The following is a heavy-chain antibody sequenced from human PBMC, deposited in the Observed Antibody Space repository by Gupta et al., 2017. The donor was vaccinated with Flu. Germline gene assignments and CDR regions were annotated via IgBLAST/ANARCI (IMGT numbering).Heavy chain of an antibody. D-gene: IGHD2-15*01. CDR1: GVTFRSYV. CDR3: ARKSGGHCSGGTCYSFDY. J-gene: IGHJ4*02. CDR2: IIPVFGPT. Sequence: QVQLVQSGAEVKKPGSEVKVSCKSSGVTFRSYVINWVRQAPGQGLEWMGGIIPVFGPTNYAQKFQGRVTITADESTSTAYMELSSLRSEDTAVYYCARKSGGHCSGGTCYSFDYWGQGTLVTVSS. V-gene: IGHV1-69*01.